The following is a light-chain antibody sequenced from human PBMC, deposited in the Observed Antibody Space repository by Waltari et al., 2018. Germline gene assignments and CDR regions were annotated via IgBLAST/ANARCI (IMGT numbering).Light chain of an antibody. CDR3: QKYVSLPAT. Sequence: GLTQSPGTLFLSPGERATLSCRASQSVGKYLAWYQQKPGQAPRLLIYDTSTRATGIPDRFSGSGSGTDFSLTISRLEPEDFAVYYCQKYVSLPATFGQGTKVQIK. CDR1: QSVGKY. J-gene: IGKJ1*01. V-gene: IGKV3-20*01. CDR2: DTS.